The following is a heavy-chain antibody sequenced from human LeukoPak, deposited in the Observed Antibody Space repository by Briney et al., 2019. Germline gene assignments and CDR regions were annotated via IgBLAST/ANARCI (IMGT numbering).Heavy chain of an antibody. V-gene: IGHV4-59*01. J-gene: IGHJ4*02. CDR2: IYYSGST. CDR1: GRSIKLYY. Sequence: PSETLSLTCTVSGRSIKLYYWIWTRQPPGKGLEWIGYIYYSGSTNYNSSLKSRVTISEDTSKNQFSLKLSSGTAADTAVYYCARMEMASFDYWGQGTLVTVSS. CDR3: ARMEMASFDY. D-gene: IGHD5-24*01.